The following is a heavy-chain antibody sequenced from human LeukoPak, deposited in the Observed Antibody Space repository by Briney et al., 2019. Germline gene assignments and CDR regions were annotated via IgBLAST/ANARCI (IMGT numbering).Heavy chain of an antibody. V-gene: IGHV1-18*01. D-gene: IGHD3-10*01. CDR1: GYTFKSYC. Sequence: ASVKVSCKASGYTFKSYCISWVRQAPGQGLEWMGWISAYNGHTNYAQKVQGRVTMTTDTATSTAYMELRSLTSDDTAVYYCARRPGGYYYYYMDVWGKGTTVTVSS. J-gene: IGHJ6*03. CDR3: ARRPGGYYYYYMDV. CDR2: ISAYNGHT.